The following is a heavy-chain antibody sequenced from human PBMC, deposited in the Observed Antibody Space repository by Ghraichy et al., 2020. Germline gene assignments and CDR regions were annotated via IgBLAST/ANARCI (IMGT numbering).Heavy chain of an antibody. CDR1: GYIFTGYY. CDR3: ARGDCSGGSCYVSYGY. CDR2: INPNSGGT. V-gene: IGHV1-2*06. D-gene: IGHD2-15*01. J-gene: IGHJ4*02. Sequence: ASVKVSCKASGYIFTGYYMHWVRQAPRQGLEWMGRINPNSGGTNYAQKFQGRVTMTRDTSISTAYMELSRLRFDDTAVYYCARGDCSGGSCYVSYGYWGQGTLVTVSS.